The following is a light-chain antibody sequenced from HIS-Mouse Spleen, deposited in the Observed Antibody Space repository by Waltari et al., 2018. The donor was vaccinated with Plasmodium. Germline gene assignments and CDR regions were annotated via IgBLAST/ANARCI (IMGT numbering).Light chain of an antibody. CDR3: YSTDSSGNHRV. CDR1: ALPKKS. V-gene: IGLV3-10*01. Sequence: SYELTQPPSVSVSPGPTARITCSGDALPKKSAYWYQQKSGQAPVLVISEDSKRPSGIPERCSGSSSGTMASLTISGAQVEDEADYYCYSTDSSGNHRVFGGGTKLTVL. CDR2: EDS. J-gene: IGLJ3*02.